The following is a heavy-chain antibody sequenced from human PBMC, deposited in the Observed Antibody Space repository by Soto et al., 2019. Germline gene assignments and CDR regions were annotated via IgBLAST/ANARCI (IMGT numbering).Heavy chain of an antibody. CDR2: ISYDGNYI. J-gene: IGHJ6*02. V-gene: IGHV3-30*18. CDR3: AKGILSATIGPYAMDV. Sequence: QVQLVESGGGVDQPGASLRLSCEASGFDFSSYAMHWVRQAPGKGLEWVGVISYDGNYIYYADSVKGRFTISRDNSKNTLYVQVNSLRPEDTAVYYCAKGILSATIGPYAMDVWGQGTTVTVSS. D-gene: IGHD3-16*01. CDR1: GFDFSSYA.